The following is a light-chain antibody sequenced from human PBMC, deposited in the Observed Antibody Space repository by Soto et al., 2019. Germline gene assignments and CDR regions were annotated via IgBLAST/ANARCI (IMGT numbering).Light chain of an antibody. J-gene: IGKJ1*01. CDR3: QQYHSYPWT. V-gene: IGKV1-5*01. Sequence: DIQMTQSPSTLSASVGDRVTITCRASQSISSWLAWYQQKPGKAPKLLINDASSLESGVPSRFSGSGSGTELTLTISALQPDDFATYYCQQYHSYPWTFGQGTKVDIK. CDR1: QSISSW. CDR2: DAS.